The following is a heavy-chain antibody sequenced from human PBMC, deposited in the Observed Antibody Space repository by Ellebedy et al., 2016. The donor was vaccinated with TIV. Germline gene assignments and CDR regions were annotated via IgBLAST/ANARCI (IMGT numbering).Heavy chain of an antibody. V-gene: IGHV1-18*01. CDR2: ISCYNSNT. CDR1: GYSFTSYG. D-gene: IGHD1-26*01. CDR3: AREGGAYYFDY. Sequence: AASVKVSCKTSGYSFTSYGINWVRQAPGQGLEWMGWISCYNSNTNYAQKLQGRVTMTTDTSTSTAYVELRSLRSDDTAVYYCAREGGAYYFDYWGQGTLVTVSS. J-gene: IGHJ4*02.